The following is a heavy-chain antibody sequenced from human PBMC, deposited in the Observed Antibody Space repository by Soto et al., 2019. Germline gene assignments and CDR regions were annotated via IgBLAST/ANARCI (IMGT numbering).Heavy chain of an antibody. CDR3: ARVEYYDILTGYYNVDPFFDY. J-gene: IGHJ4*02. V-gene: IGHV4-31*03. D-gene: IGHD3-9*01. CDR1: GGSISSGGYY. CDR2: IYYSGST. Sequence: SETLSLTCTVSGGSISSGGYYWSWIRQHPGKGLEWIGYIYYSGSTYYNPSLKSRVTISVDTSKNQFSLKLSSVTAADTAVYYCARVEYYDILTGYYNVDPFFDYWGQGTLVTVSS.